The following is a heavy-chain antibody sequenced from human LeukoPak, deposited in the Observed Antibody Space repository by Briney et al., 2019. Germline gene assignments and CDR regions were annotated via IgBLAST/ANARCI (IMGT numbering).Heavy chain of an antibody. CDR3: ARAPSGYDHFDY. CDR1: GYTFTSYG. J-gene: IGHJ4*02. CDR2: ISAYNGNT. V-gene: IGHV1-18*01. Sequence: ASVKVSCKASGYTFTSYGISWVRQAPGQGLEWMGWISAYNGNTNYAQKLQGRVTMTTDTSTSTAYMELRSLRSDDTAVYYRARAPSGYDHFDYWGQGTLVTVSS. D-gene: IGHD5-12*01.